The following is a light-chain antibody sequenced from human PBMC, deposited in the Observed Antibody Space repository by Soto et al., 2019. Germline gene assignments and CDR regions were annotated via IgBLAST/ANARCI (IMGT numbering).Light chain of an antibody. CDR3: QQSNNYPWT. CDR2: EAA. CDR1: QYIHNY. V-gene: IGKV1-5*03. J-gene: IGKJ1*01. Sequence: DIQMTQSPSTLSASVGDRVTITCRASQYIHNYLAWYQQKPGEAPKLLIYEAANLEIGVPSRFSGRGTGTEFTLPISSVQPDDFATYYCQQSNNYPWTFGQGTRVEI.